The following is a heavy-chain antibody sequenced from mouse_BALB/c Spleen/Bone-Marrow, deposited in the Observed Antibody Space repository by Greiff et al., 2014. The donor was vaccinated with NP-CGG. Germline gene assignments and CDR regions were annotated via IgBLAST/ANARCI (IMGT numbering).Heavy chain of an antibody. V-gene: IGHV7-3*02. Sequence: EVKVVESGGGLVQPGGSLRLSCATSGFTFTGYYMSWVRQPPGKTLEWLGFIRNKANGYTTDYSASVKGRFTIPRDNSQSILYLQMNTLRAEDSATYYCARDMCDGLRWYFDVWGAGTTVTVSS. CDR1: GFTFTGYY. D-gene: IGHD2-3*01. J-gene: IGHJ1*01. CDR3: ARDMCDGLRWYFDV. CDR2: IRNKANGYTT.